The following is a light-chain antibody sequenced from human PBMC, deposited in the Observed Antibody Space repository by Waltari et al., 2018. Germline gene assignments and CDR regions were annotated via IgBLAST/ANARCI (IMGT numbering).Light chain of an antibody. J-gene: IGKJ4*01. CDR3: QQYNNWPLT. CDR2: GES. Sequence: EVVMTQSPATLSVSPGERATLSCRASQTVRSNLAWYQQKPGQAPRLLMYGESTRATGIPARFSGGGSETEFTLTISSLQSEDFAVYYCQQYNNWPLTFGGGTKVEI. V-gene: IGKV3-15*01. CDR1: QTVRSN.